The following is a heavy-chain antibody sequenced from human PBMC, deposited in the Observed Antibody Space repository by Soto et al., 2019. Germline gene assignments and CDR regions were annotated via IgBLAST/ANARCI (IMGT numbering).Heavy chain of an antibody. CDR2: ISAYNGNT. D-gene: IGHD6-19*01. CDR1: GYTFTSYG. CDR3: ARVAAVAGTVYYYGMDV. V-gene: IGHV1-18*04. J-gene: IGHJ6*02. Sequence: QVPLVQSGAEVKKPGASVKVSCKASGYTFTSYGISWVRQAPGQGLEWMGWISAYNGNTNYAQKLQGRVTMTTDTSTSTAYMELRSLRSDDTAVYYCARVAAVAGTVYYYGMDVWGQGTTVTVSS.